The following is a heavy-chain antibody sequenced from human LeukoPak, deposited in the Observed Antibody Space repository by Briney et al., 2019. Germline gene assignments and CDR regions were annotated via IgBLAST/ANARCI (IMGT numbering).Heavy chain of an antibody. CDR3: AKDQGIQLWLRYTFDI. V-gene: IGHV3-30*18. D-gene: IGHD5-18*01. CDR1: GFTLSSHG. Sequence: PGGTLRLSCAASGFTLSSHGMPWVRQAPGKGLEWVAVISYDGSNKYYADSVKGRFTISRDNSKNTLYLQMNSLRAEDTAVYYCAKDQGIQLWLRYTFDIWGQGTMVTVSS. CDR2: ISYDGSNK. J-gene: IGHJ3*02.